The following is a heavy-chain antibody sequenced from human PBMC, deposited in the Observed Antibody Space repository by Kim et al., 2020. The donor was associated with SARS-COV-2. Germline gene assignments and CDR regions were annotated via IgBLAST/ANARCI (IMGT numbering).Heavy chain of an antibody. CDR2: IDYSGST. J-gene: IGHJ4*02. V-gene: IGHV4-39*01. Sequence: SETLSLTCTVSGGSISSSSYYWGWIRQPPGKGLEWIGSIDYSGSTYYNPSLKSRVTISVDTSKNQFSLKLSSVTAADTAVYYCARHYGAREAGQWLVRRFDYWGPGTLVTVSS. D-gene: IGHD6-19*01. CDR1: GGSISSSSYY. CDR3: ARHYGAREAGQWLVRRFDY.